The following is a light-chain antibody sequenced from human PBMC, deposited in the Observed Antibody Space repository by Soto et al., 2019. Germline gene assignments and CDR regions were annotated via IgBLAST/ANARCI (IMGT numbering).Light chain of an antibody. V-gene: IGLV2-14*01. CDR3: SLYTTTTRL. CDR1: SSDIGSNNY. CDR2: EVS. J-gene: IGLJ2*01. Sequence: QSALTQPASVSGSPGQSITISCTGTSSDIGSNNYVSWFQQRPGKAPTLIIYEVSNRPSGVSTHFSGSKSGNTASLTISGLLPEDEAEYYCSLYTTTTRLFGGGTKLTVL.